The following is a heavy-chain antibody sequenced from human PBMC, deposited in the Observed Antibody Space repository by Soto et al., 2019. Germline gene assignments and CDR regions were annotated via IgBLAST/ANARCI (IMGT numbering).Heavy chain of an antibody. D-gene: IGHD3-22*01. CDR1: GDSISSSTYY. V-gene: IGHV4-39*01. J-gene: IGHJ4*02. CDR2: IYYSGTT. CDR3: ARQSYDSSDYFDY. Sequence: SETLSLTCTVSGDSISSSTYYWGWIRQPPGQGLEWIGSIYYSGTTYYNPSLNSRVTISVDTSRIHFSLKLISVTAGDTAVYYXARQSYDSSDYFDYWGQGTLVTVSS.